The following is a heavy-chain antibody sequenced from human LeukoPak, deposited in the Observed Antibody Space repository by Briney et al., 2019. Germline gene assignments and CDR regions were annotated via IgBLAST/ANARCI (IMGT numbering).Heavy chain of an antibody. CDR1: GYTFTGYY. D-gene: IGHD6-19*01. CDR2: INPNSGGT. Sequence: ASVKVSCKASGYTFTGYYMHWVRQAPGQGLEWMGWINPNSGGTNYAQKFQGRVTMTRDTSISTAYMELSRLRSDDTAVYYCARSSAYSSGPGDYWGQGTLVTVSS. V-gene: IGHV1-2*02. CDR3: ARSSAYSSGPGDY. J-gene: IGHJ4*02.